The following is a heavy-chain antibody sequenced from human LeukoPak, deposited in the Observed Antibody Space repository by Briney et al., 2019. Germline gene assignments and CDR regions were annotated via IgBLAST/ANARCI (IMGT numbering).Heavy chain of an antibody. V-gene: IGHV1-8*03. Sequence: ASVKVSCKASGYTFTSYDINWVRQATGQGLEWMGWMNPNSGNTGYAQKFQGRVTITRNTSISTAYMELSRLRSDDTAVYYCARDRLNWNRDDAFDIWGQGTMVTVSS. CDR1: GYTFTSYD. CDR2: MNPNSGNT. CDR3: ARDRLNWNRDDAFDI. D-gene: IGHD1-20*01. J-gene: IGHJ3*02.